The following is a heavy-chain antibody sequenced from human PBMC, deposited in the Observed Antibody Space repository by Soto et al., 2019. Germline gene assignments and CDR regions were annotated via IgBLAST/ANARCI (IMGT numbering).Heavy chain of an antibody. D-gene: IGHD3-22*01. Sequence: GGSLRLSCAASGITVSTNYISWVRQAPGKGLEWVSVIYSDGKTFYAGSVKGRFTISRDNSQNTVSLQMNSLRADDTAVYSGAGEGGGGYYDSSGYMGVWGQGTLVTVSS. CDR2: IYSDGKT. J-gene: IGHJ4*02. CDR1: GITVSTNY. CDR3: AGEGGGGYYDSSGYMGV. V-gene: IGHV3-53*01.